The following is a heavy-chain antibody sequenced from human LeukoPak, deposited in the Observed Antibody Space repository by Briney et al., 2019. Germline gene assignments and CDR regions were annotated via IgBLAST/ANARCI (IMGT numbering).Heavy chain of an antibody. CDR3: ARSGYSYGLVDY. CDR2: IYYNGDT. CDR1: GGSISSDY. Sequence: SETLSPTCTVSGGSISSDYWSWIRQPPGKGLEWIGYIYYNGDTNYNPSLKSRVTISVDTSKNQFSLKLSSVTAADTAVYYCARSGYSYGLVDYWGQGTLVTVSS. V-gene: IGHV4-59*01. J-gene: IGHJ4*02. D-gene: IGHD5-18*01.